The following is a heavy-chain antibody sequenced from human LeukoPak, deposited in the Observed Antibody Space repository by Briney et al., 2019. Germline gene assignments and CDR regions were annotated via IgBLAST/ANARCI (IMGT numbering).Heavy chain of an antibody. D-gene: IGHD6-13*01. CDR2: ISHHGSNK. J-gene: IGHJ4*02. Sequence: GGSLRLSCAASGFTFSIHAMHWVRQAPGKGLEWVAVISHHGSNKYYADSVKGRFTISRDNSKNTLYLEMNSLRGEETAVYYCARDPTPISTAVNYFDHWGQGTLVTVSP. CDR3: ARDPTPISTAVNYFDH. V-gene: IGHV3-30-3*01. CDR1: GFTFSIHA.